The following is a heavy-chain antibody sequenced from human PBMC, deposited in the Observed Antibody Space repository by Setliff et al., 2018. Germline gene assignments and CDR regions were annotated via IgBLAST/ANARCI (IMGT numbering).Heavy chain of an antibody. V-gene: IGHV3-7*01. CDR3: SSYLVS. J-gene: IGHJ4*02. CDR2: IKQDGSEK. CDR1: GFTFSTYW. D-gene: IGHD2-21*01. Sequence: GGSLRLSCAASGFTFSTYWMSWVRQAPGKGLEWVANIKQDGSEKYYVDSVKGRFSISRGNAKNSLYLQMNSLRAEDTAVYYCSSYLVSWGQGALVTVSS.